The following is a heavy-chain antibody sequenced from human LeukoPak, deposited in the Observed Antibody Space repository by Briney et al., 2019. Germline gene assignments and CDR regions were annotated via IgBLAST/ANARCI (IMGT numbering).Heavy chain of an antibody. CDR2: ISAYNGNT. CDR1: GGTFSSYA. J-gene: IGHJ5*02. D-gene: IGHD3-3*01. CDR3: ARVYDRPYNWFDP. V-gene: IGHV1-18*01. Sequence: ASVKVSCKASGGTFSSYAISWVRQAPGQGLEWMGWISAYNGNTNYAQKLQGRVTMTTDTSTSTVYMELRSLRSDDTAVYYCARVYDRPYNWFDPWGQGTLVTVSS.